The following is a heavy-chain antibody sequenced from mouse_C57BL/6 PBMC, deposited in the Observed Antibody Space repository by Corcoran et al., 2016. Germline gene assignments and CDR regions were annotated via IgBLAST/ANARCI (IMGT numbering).Heavy chain of an antibody. CDR3: ASGGYY. CDR1: GYTFTDYY. Sequence: EVQLQQSGPELVKPGASVQISCKASGYTFTDYYMNWVKQSHGKSLEWLGDINPNNGGTSYNQKFKGKATLTVDKYSSTAYMELRSLTSEDSAVYYCASGGYYWGQGTSVAVSA. J-gene: IGHJ4*01. V-gene: IGHV1-26*01. CDR2: INPNNGGT.